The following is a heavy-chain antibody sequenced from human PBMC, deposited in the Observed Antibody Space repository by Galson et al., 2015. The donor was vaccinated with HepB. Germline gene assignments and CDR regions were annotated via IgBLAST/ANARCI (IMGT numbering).Heavy chain of an antibody. Sequence: SVKVSCKASGYTFTSYGISWVRQAPGQGLEWMGWISAYNGNTNYAQKLQGRVTMTTDTSTSTAYMELRSLRSDDTAVYYCAVPDYYDSSGSYQHWGQGTLVTVSS. D-gene: IGHD3-22*01. J-gene: IGHJ1*01. V-gene: IGHV1-18*04. CDR1: GYTFTSYG. CDR2: ISAYNGNT. CDR3: AVPDYYDSSGSYQH.